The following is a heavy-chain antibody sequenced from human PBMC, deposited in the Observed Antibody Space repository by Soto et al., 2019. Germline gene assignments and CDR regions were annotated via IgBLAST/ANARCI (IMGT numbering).Heavy chain of an antibody. D-gene: IGHD1-1*01. CDR3: ARANGDFWFDP. CDR1: GGSFSGYH. CDR2: IFDSGTT. Sequence: VELQESGPGLVKPSETLSLTCTVSGGSFSGYHWAWIRQPPGKGLEWIGYIFDSGTTNFKSSLRGRVAISLDKFKNQFSLQLTSVTAADTAIYYCARANGDFWFDPWGQGVLVIVSS. V-gene: IGHV4-59*01. J-gene: IGHJ5*02.